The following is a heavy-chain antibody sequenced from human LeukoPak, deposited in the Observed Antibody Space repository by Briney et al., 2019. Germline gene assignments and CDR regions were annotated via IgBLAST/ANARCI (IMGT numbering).Heavy chain of an antibody. CDR2: IYNSGAT. CDR3: TRDKGVVAQYNWFDP. V-gene: IGHV4-39*07. Sequence: SETLSLTCTVSVRSISSRAYYWGWIRQPPGTGPECIVNIYNSGATYYNPSFKSRVTISVHTSKNQFSLQLNSVTPEDTAVYYCTRDKGVVAQYNWFDPWGQGTLVTVSS. D-gene: IGHD2-15*01. J-gene: IGHJ5*02. CDR1: VRSISSRAYY.